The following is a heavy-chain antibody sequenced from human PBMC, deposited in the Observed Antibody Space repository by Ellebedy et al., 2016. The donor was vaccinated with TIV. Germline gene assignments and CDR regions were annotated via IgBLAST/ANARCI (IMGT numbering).Heavy chain of an antibody. CDR3: AREPMVRGVIRRGYAMDV. V-gene: IGHV3-33*01. D-gene: IGHD3-10*01. J-gene: IGHJ6*02. CDR1: GFTFSNYG. CDR2: IWYDGSNK. Sequence: GESLKISCAASGFTFSNYGMHWVRQAPGKGLEWVAVIWYDGSNKYYADSVKGRFTISRDNSKNTLYLQMNSLRAEDTAVYYCAREPMVRGVIRRGYAMDVWGQGTTVTVSS.